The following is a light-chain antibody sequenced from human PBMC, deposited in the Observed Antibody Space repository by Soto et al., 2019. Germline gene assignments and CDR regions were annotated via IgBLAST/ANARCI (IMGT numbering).Light chain of an antibody. J-gene: IGLJ1*01. V-gene: IGLV2-14*01. CDR3: GSYTGSIYV. CDR2: EVS. Sequence: LTQPASVSGSPGQSITISCTGTSSDVGGYKFVSWYQQHPGKAPKLMIYEVSNRPSGVSSRFSGSKSGNTASLTISGLQAEDEADYYCGSYTGSIYVFGTGTKV. CDR1: SSDVGGYKF.